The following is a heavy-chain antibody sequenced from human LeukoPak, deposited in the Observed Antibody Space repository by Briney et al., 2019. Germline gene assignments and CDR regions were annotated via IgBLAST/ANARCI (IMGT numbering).Heavy chain of an antibody. V-gene: IGHV4-59*01. CDR3: ARSQRVRGVIRYYYYMDV. CDR1: GGSISSYY. D-gene: IGHD3-10*01. Sequence: SETLSLTCTVSGGSISSYYWSWIRQPPGKGLEWIGYIYYSGSTNYNPSLKSRVTISVDTSKNQFSLKLSSVTAADTAVYYCARSQRVRGVIRYYYYMDVWGKGTTVTVSS. CDR2: IYYSGST. J-gene: IGHJ6*03.